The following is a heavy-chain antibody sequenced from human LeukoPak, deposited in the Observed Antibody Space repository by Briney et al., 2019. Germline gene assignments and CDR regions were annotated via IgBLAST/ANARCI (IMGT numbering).Heavy chain of an antibody. CDR2: IKYDGSEK. V-gene: IGHV3-7*01. Sequence: QPGGSLRLSCAASGFTFSSYWMSWVRQAPGQGLEWVANIKYDGSEKHYVDSVKGRFTISRDNAKNSLYLQMNSPRAEDTSVYYCAREEWWFDSWGQGTLVTVSS. CDR1: GFTFSSYW. J-gene: IGHJ5*01. D-gene: IGHD2-8*01. CDR3: AREEWWFDS.